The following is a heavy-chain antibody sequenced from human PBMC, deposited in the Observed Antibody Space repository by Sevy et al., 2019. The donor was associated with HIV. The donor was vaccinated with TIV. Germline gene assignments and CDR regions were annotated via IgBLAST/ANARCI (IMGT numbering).Heavy chain of an antibody. CDR3: AKDLAGESSGPLHFGY. CDR2: IPGSGFST. CDR1: GFTFSTYA. D-gene: IGHD6-19*01. Sequence: GGSLRLSCAASGFTFSTYAMSWVRQAPGKGLEWVSAIPGSGFSTYYADSVRGRFTISRDNSKNTLYLQMSSLRVEDTAVYYCAKDLAGESSGPLHFGYWGQGTLVTVSS. V-gene: IGHV3-23*01. J-gene: IGHJ4*02.